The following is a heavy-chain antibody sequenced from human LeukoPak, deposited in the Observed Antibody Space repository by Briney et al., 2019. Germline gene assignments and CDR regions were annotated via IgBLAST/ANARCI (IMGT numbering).Heavy chain of an antibody. J-gene: IGHJ3*02. CDR2: ISTSGSSI. CDR1: GFTFSTYS. V-gene: IGHV3-48*04. CDR3: ARARDAFDI. Sequence: QTGGSLRLSCAASGFTFSTYSMNWVRQAPGKGLEWVSYISTSGSSIYYADSVKGRFTISRDNAKNSLYLQMNSLRAEDTAVYYCARARDAFDIWGQGTMVTVSS.